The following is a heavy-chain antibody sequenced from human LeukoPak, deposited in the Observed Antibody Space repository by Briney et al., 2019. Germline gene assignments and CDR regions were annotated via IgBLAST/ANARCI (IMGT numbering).Heavy chain of an antibody. D-gene: IGHD7-27*01. CDR3: ATRNWGSEGAFDI. J-gene: IGHJ3*02. CDR1: GYTFTSYD. V-gene: IGHV1-8*02. CDR2: MNPNSGNT. Sequence: ASVKVSCKASGYTFTSYDIIWVRQATGQGLEWMGWMNPNSGNTGYAQKFQGRVTMTRNTSISTAYMELSSLRSEDTAVYYCATRNWGSEGAFDIWGQGTMVTVSS.